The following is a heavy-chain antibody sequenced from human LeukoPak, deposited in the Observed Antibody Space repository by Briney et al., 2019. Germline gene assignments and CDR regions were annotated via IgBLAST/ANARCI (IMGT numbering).Heavy chain of an antibody. CDR2: IYYNGVT. CDR3: ARHESYGDANWFDP. J-gene: IGHJ5*02. D-gene: IGHD4-17*01. CDR1: GGSITTYY. V-gene: IGHV4-59*08. Sequence: MPSETLSLTCTVSGGSITTYYCSWIRQSPGKGLEWIGYIYYNGVTNYNPSLRSRVTMSVDMSKNQFSLKLNSVTAADTAVYYCARHESYGDANWFDPWGQGTLVTVSS.